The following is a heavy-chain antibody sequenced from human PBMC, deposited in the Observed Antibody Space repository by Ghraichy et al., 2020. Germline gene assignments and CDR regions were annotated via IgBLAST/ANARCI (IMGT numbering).Heavy chain of an antibody. CDR1: GFTFSSYW. Sequence: GESLNISCAASGFTFSSYWMSWVRQAPGKGLEWVTNIKQDGSEKYYVDSVKGRFTISRDNAKNSLYLQMNSLRAEDTAVYYCARDGWYGSGSYAEYWGQGTLVTVSS. D-gene: IGHD3-10*01. J-gene: IGHJ4*02. CDR3: ARDGWYGSGSYAEY. CDR2: IKQDGSEK. V-gene: IGHV3-7*01.